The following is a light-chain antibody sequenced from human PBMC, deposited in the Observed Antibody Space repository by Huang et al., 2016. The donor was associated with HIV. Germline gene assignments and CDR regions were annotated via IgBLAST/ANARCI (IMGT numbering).Light chain of an antibody. CDR1: QSVLKTSNNKNC. V-gene: IGKV4-1*01. CDR2: WAS. CDR3: HQYYDTPQT. Sequence: DIVVTQSPDSLALSLGGRAAINCTASQSVLKTSNNKNCLSWYQLKPGQPPKLLIYWASTRESWVPDRFSGSGSGTHFTLTIASLQAEDVAVYYCHQYYDTPQTFGQGTNVEVK. J-gene: IGKJ1*01.